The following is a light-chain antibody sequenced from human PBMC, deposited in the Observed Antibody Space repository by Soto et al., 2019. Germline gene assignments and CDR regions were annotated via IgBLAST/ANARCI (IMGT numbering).Light chain of an antibody. CDR3: QQYDNLPLT. V-gene: IGKV1-33*01. CDR1: QDISNY. J-gene: IGKJ4*01. CDR2: DAS. Sequence: DTQMTQSPSSLSASVGDRVTITCQASQDISNYLNWYQQKPGKAPKLLIYDASNLETGVPSRFSGSESGTDFTFTISSVQPEDIATYYCQQYDNLPLTFXGGTKADIK.